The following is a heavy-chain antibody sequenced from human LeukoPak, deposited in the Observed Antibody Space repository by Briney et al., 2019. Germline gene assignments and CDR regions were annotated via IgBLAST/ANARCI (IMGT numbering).Heavy chain of an antibody. Sequence: GASVKVSCKASGYTFTGYYMHWVRQAPGQGLEWMGWINPNSGGTNYAQKFQGRVTMTRDTSISTAYMELSRLRSDDTAVYYCARATRAYSSSSGTGYWGQGTLVTVSS. V-gene: IGHV1-2*02. D-gene: IGHD6-6*01. CDR3: ARATRAYSSSSGTGY. J-gene: IGHJ4*02. CDR2: INPNSGGT. CDR1: GYTFTGYY.